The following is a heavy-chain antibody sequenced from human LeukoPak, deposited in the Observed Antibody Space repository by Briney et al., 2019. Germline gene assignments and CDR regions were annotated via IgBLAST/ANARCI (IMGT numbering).Heavy chain of an antibody. D-gene: IGHD4-17*01. CDR1: GITFTSSS. V-gene: IGHV3-21*01. J-gene: IGHJ4*02. CDR2: ISSSGSYI. CDR3: ARADTTGGYYFDY. Sequence: PGGSLRLSCAASGITFTSSSMTWVRRAPGKGLEWVSSISSSGSYIYFADSLKGRFTISRDNAKNSLYLQMNSLRAEDTAVYYCARADTTGGYYFDYWGQGTLVTVSS.